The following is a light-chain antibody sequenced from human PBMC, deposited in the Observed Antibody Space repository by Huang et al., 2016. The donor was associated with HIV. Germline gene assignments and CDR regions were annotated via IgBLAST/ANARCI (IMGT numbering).Light chain of an antibody. Sequence: DIQMTQSPSSLSASVGDRVTITCHASQDITNYLNWYQPKPGKAPKLLIYDASNLETGGPSRFRGSGSGTDFTFTISSLQPEDIATYYCQQYDNLPLTFGGGTKVEIK. CDR1: QDITNY. J-gene: IGKJ4*01. CDR3: QQYDNLPLT. V-gene: IGKV1-33*01. CDR2: DAS.